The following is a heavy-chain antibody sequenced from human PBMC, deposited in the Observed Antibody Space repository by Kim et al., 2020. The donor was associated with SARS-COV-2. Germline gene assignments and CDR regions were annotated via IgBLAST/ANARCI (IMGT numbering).Heavy chain of an antibody. J-gene: IGHJ4*02. Sequence: GTTYYNPSLKSRVIISVDTSKNHLSRKLSSVTAADTAVYYCARRATGYAYWGQGTLVTVSS. D-gene: IGHD2-2*01. V-gene: IGHV4-39*02. CDR2: GTT. CDR3: ARRATGYAY.